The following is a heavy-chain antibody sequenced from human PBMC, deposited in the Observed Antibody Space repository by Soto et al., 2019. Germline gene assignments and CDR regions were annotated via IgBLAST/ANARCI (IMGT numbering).Heavy chain of an antibody. CDR2: IIPIFGTA. CDR3: ARGTYYDHVWGSYRYTPFAY. D-gene: IGHD3-16*02. Sequence: QVPLVQSGAEVKKPGSSVKVSCKASGGTFSSYAISWVRQAPGQGLEWMGGIIPIFGTANYAQKFQGRVTITADESEGTAYMELSSLRSEDTAVYYCARGTYYDHVWGSYRYTPFAYWGQGTLVTVSS. V-gene: IGHV1-69*01. J-gene: IGHJ4*02. CDR1: GGTFSSYA.